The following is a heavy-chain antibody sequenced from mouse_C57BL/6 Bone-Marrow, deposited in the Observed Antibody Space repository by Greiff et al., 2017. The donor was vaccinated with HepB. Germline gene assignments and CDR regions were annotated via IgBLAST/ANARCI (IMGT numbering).Heavy chain of an antibody. CDR2: ISDGGSYT. Sequence: EVQVVESGGGLVKPGGSLKLSCAASGFTFSSYAMSWVRQTPEKRLEWVATISDGGSYTYYPDNVKGRFTISRDNAKNNLYLQMSHLKSEDTAMYYCASKAQFTTVVAPYAMDYWGQGTSVTVSS. V-gene: IGHV5-4*01. CDR1: GFTFSSYA. CDR3: ASKAQFTTVVAPYAMDY. J-gene: IGHJ4*01. D-gene: IGHD1-1*01.